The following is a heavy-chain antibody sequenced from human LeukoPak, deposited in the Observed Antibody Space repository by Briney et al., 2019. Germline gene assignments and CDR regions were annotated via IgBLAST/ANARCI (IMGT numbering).Heavy chain of an antibody. CDR3: AREPTTYYYDSSGSHYFDY. CDR2: IKQDGSEK. Sequence: GGSLRLSCAASGFTFSSYWMSWVRQAPGKGPEWVANIKQDGSEKYYVDSVKGRFTISRDNAKNSLYLQMNSLRAEDTAVYYCAREPTTYYYDSSGSHYFDYWGQGTLVTVSS. D-gene: IGHD3-22*01. J-gene: IGHJ4*02. V-gene: IGHV3-7*01. CDR1: GFTFSSYW.